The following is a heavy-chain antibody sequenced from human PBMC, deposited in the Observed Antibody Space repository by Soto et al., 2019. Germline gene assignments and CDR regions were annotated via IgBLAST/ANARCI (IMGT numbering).Heavy chain of an antibody. CDR1: RYIFTNYG. J-gene: IGHJ6*02. CDR2: ITTYNGNT. V-gene: IGHV1-18*01. Sequence: QVQLVQSGVEVREPGASVKVSCKAARYIFTNYGVSWVRQAPGQGLEWMGWITTYNGNTEYAQKFQGRVTMTTDASTSTAYMELGSLRSDDTAIYYSARALTGYGMDVWGQGTTITVSS. CDR3: ARALTGYGMDV.